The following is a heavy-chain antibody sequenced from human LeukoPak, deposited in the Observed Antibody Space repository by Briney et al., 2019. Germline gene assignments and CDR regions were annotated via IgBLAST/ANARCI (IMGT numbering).Heavy chain of an antibody. CDR3: ATNILVRDIINWFDP. Sequence: ASVKVSCKASGYSFADYYMHRVRQAPGQGLEWMGWIKPNSGDTRSAQKFQGRVIMTRDTSTGTAHMELSSLRYDDTAVYYCATNILVRDIINWFDPWGQGTLVTVSS. J-gene: IGHJ5*02. CDR1: GYSFADYY. CDR2: IKPNSGDT. V-gene: IGHV1-2*02. D-gene: IGHD3-10*01.